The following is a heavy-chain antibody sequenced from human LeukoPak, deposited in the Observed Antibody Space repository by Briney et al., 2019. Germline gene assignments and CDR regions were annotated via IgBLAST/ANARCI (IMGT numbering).Heavy chain of an antibody. J-gene: IGHJ3*02. V-gene: IGHV1-18*01. Sequence: ASVKVSCKTSGYTFTDFGINWVRQAPGQGLEWMGRFTTYNGNTNYAQKFQGRVTMTTDTSTTTAYLEVTSLRSDDTAVYYCARVKLGRLAGAFDIWGQGTMVTVSS. CDR3: ARVKLGRLAGAFDI. D-gene: IGHD1-1*01. CDR1: GYTFTDFG. CDR2: FTTYNGNT.